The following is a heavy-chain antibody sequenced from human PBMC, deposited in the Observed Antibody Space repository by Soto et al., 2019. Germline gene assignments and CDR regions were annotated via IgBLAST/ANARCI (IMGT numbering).Heavy chain of an antibody. Sequence: EVQLLESGGGLVQPGGSLRLSCAASGFIFSSYAMSWVRQAPGKGLEWVSAISGSGTTAYYADSVKGRFTFSRDNSKKTMYLQMNSLRAEDTGVYYCAKTTAGLFSAFEIWGQGTRVTVSS. CDR2: ISGSGTTA. D-gene: IGHD2-21*02. CDR1: GFIFSSYA. V-gene: IGHV3-23*01. J-gene: IGHJ3*02. CDR3: AKTTAGLFSAFEI.